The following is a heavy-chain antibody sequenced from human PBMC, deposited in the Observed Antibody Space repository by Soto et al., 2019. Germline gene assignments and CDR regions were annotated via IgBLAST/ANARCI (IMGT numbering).Heavy chain of an antibody. D-gene: IGHD2-2*01. J-gene: IGHJ3*01. CDR1: GFTFSSYA. CDR2: ISYDGSNK. Sequence: GGSLRLSCAASGFTFSSYAMHWVRQAPGKGLEWVEVISYDGSNKYYADSVKGRFTISRDNSKNTLYLQMNSLRAEDTAVYYCAKPEYCSSTSCPPGVWGQGTMVTVSS. CDR3: AKPEYCSSTSCPPGV. V-gene: IGHV3-30-3*02.